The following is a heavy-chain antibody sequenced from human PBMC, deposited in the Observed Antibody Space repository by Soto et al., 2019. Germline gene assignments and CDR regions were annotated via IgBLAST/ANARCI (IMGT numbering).Heavy chain of an antibody. Sequence: QVQLVQSGAEVKKPGASVKVSCKASGYTFTSYGISWVRQAPGQGLEWMGWISAYNGNTNYAQKLQGRVTMTKDTSTSTAYMELRSLRSDDTAVYYCARARLVEWEPPADPEFDYWGQGTLVTVSS. J-gene: IGHJ4*02. CDR2: ISAYNGNT. CDR1: GYTFTSYG. CDR3: ARARLVEWEPPADPEFDY. V-gene: IGHV1-18*01. D-gene: IGHD1-26*01.